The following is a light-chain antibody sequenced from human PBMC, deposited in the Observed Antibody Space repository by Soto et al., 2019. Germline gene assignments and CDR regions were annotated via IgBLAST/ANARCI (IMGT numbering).Light chain of an antibody. J-gene: IGKJ1*01. CDR3: QQYGTSPTT. CDR2: GAS. V-gene: IGKV3-20*01. Sequence: EIVLTQSPGSLSLSAGERATLSCRASQSVSSSYLAWYQQKPGQAPRLLIYGASNRATGIPDRFSGSGSGTDFTLTISRLEPEDSAVYYCQQYGTSPTTFGQGNTGDIK. CDR1: QSVSSSY.